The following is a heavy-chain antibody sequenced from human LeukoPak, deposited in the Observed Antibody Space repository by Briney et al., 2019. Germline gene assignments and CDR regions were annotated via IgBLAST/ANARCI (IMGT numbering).Heavy chain of an antibody. J-gene: IGHJ4*02. D-gene: IGHD2-2*01. CDR1: GFTFSSYA. CDR3: ALTVGYCSSTSCYFDY. CDR2: ISGSGGST. Sequence: GGSLRLSCAASGFTFSSYAMSGVRPAPGKGLEWVAAISGSGGSTYYADSVKSRFTISRDNSKNTLYLQMNSLRAEDTAVYYCALTVGYCSSTSCYFDYWGQGTLVTVSS. V-gene: IGHV3-23*01.